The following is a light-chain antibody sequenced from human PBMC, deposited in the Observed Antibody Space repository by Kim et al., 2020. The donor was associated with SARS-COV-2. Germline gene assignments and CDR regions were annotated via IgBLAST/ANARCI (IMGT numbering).Light chain of an antibody. Sequence: DIVMTQSPLSLSVTPGEPASISCRSSQSLLESNGYNYLDWYLQKPGQSPQLLIYLGSNRASGVPDRFSGTGSGTDFTLKISRVEADDVGTYYCMQAKQTRVYTFGQGTKLEI. V-gene: IGKV2-28*01. CDR3: MQAKQTRVYT. CDR1: QSLLESNGYNY. J-gene: IGKJ2*01. CDR2: LGS.